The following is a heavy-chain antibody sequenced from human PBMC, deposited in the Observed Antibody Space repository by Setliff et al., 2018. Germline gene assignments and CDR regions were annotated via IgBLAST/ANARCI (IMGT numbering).Heavy chain of an antibody. J-gene: IGHJ4*02. CDR3: ARRVRIAVLHLYYFEY. Sequence: ASVKVSCKASGYTFTSYDINWVRQATGQGLEWMGWMNPNSGNTGYAQKFQGRVTMTRNTSISTAYMELSSLRSEDTAVYYCARRVRIAVLHLYYFEYWGQGTLVTVS. CDR1: GYTFTSYD. D-gene: IGHD6-19*01. CDR2: MNPNSGNT. V-gene: IGHV1-8*02.